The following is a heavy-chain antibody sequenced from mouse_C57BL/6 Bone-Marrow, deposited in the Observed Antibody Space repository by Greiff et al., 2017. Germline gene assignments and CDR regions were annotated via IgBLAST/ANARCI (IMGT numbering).Heavy chain of an antibody. V-gene: IGHV1-69*01. J-gene: IGHJ3*01. CDR3: ARRGYNYGSSYSAWFAY. D-gene: IGHD1-1*01. CDR2: IDPSDSYT. CDR1: GYTFTSYW. Sequence: VQLQQPGAELVMPGASVKLSCTASGYTFTSYWMHWVKQRPGQGLEWIGEIDPSDSYTNYNQKFKGKSTLTVDKSSSTAYMQRSSLTSEDSAVDYWARRGYNYGSSYSAWFAYWGQGTLVTVSA.